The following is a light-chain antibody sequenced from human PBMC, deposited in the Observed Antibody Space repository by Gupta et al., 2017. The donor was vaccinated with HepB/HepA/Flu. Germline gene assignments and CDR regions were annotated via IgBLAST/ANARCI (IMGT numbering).Light chain of an antibody. J-gene: IGKJ5*01. CDR2: GAS. CDR1: QSVSSSY. V-gene: IGKV3-20*01. CDR3: QQYGSSQGFT. Sequence: EIVLTQSPGILSLSPGERATLSCRASQSVSSSYLAWYQRKPGQAPTPLIYGASNRATGIPDRFSGRGSGTDFTLTISRREPEDFAVYYCQQYGSSQGFTFGQGTRL.